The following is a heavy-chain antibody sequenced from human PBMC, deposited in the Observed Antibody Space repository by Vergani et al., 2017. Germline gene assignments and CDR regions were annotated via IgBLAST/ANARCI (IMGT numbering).Heavy chain of an antibody. Sequence: QVQLVQSGAEVKKPGSSVKVSCKASGGTFSSYAISWVRQAPGQGLEWMGGIIPSFGTANYAQTVQGRVTITADESTSTAYMELSSLRSADTAVYYCARFNLGYCSSTSCPNYYYYGMDVWGQGTTVTVSS. J-gene: IGHJ6*02. CDR2: IIPSFGTA. V-gene: IGHV1-69*01. CDR1: GGTFSSYA. CDR3: ARFNLGYCSSTSCPNYYYYGMDV. D-gene: IGHD2-2*01.